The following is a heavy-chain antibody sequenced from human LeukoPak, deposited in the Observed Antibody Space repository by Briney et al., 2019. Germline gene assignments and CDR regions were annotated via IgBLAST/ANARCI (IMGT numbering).Heavy chain of an antibody. CDR2: IYHSGST. V-gene: IGHV4-59*12. CDR1: GGSISNYY. CDR3: ARGPPPDFDY. J-gene: IGHJ4*02. Sequence: SETLSLTCTVSGGSISNYYWNWIRQPPGKGLEWIGSIYHSGSTYYNPSLKSRVTLSVDTSKNQFSLKLSSVTAADTAVYYCARGPPPDFDYWGRGTLVTVSS.